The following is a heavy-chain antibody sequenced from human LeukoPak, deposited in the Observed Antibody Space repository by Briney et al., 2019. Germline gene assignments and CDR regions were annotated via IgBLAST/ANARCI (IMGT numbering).Heavy chain of an antibody. CDR2: INHSGST. CDR1: GGSFSGYY. Sequence: PSETLSLTSAVYGGSFSGYYWSWIRQPPGKGLEWIGEINHSGSTNYNPSLKSRVTMSVDTSKNQFSLKLSSVTAADTAVYYCARDWYYYGSGSYYFDYWGQGTLVTVSS. D-gene: IGHD3-10*01. J-gene: IGHJ4*02. CDR3: ARDWYYYGSGSYYFDY. V-gene: IGHV4-34*01.